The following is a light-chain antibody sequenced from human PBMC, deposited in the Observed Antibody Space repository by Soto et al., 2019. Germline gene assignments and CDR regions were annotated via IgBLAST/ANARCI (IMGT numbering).Light chain of an antibody. CDR3: QQSYGVPRT. CDR2: AAS. J-gene: IGKJ1*01. V-gene: IGKV1-39*01. CDR1: QSISTY. Sequence: DIQVTQSPSSLSASVGDRVTITCRTSQSISTYFNWYQQKPGKAPKLLIYAASSLQSGVPSRFSGSGFGTDVTLTISDLQPEDFATYYCQQSYGVPRTFGQGTKVEIK.